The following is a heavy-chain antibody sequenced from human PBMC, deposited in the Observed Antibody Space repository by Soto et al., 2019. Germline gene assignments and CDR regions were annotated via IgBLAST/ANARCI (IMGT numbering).Heavy chain of an antibody. CDR1: GFTFSSYA. D-gene: IGHD6-13*01. J-gene: IGHJ4*02. V-gene: IGHV3-30-3*01. CDR3: ARPPYSSSWQPAYFDY. Sequence: QVQLVESGGGVVQPGRSLRLSCAASGFTFSSYAMHWVRQAPGKGLEWVAVISYDGSNKYYADSVKGRFTISRDNYKNTLYLQMNSLRAEDTAVYYCARPPYSSSWQPAYFDYWGQGTLVTVSS. CDR2: ISYDGSNK.